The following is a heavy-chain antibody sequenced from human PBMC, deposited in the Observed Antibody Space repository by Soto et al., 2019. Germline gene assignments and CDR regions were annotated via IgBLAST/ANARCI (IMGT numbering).Heavy chain of an antibody. Sequence: GGSLRLSCAASGFTFSSYAMSWVRQAPGKGLEWVSAISGSGGSTYYADSVKGRFTISRDNSKNTLYLQMNSLRAEDTAVYYCAKDTRLLGPLSVTSPCPYYYRAVRGKGTSVPVSS. CDR1: GFTFSSYA. V-gene: IGHV3-23*01. J-gene: IGHJ6*03. D-gene: IGHD4-4*01. CDR2: ISGSGGST. CDR3: AKDTRLLGPLSVTSPCPYYYRAV.